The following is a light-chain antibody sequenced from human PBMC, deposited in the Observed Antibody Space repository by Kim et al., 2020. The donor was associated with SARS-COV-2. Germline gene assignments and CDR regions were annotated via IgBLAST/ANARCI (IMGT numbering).Light chain of an antibody. V-gene: IGKV3-20*01. CDR3: QQYGSSPWT. CDR1: QSVSSNY. CDR2: GAS. Sequence: DIVLTQSPGTLSLSPGERATLSCRASQSVSSNYLAWYQQKPGQAPRLLIYGASSRATGILDRFSGSESGTDFTLTISRLEPEDFAVYYCQQYGSSPWTFGQGTKVDIK. J-gene: IGKJ1*01.